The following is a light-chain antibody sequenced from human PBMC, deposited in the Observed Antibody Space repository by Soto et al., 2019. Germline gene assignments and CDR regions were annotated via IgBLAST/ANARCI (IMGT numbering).Light chain of an antibody. J-gene: IGLJ1*01. CDR1: TGAVTSGNY. Sequence: QAVVTQEPSLSVSPGGTVTLTCASSTGAVTSGNYPHWFQQKPGQAPRPLIYSTSNKHSWTPARFSGSLLVGQAALTLSDVQPEDEAEYYCLLYYGGAYVFGTGTKLTVL. V-gene: IGLV7-43*01. CDR3: LLYYGGAYV. CDR2: STS.